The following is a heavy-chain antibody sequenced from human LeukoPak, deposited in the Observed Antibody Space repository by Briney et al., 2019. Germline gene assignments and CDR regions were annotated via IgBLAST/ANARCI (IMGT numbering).Heavy chain of an antibody. CDR1: GDSISSSNSY. D-gene: IGHD1-1*01. Sequence: SETLSLTCTVSGDSISSSNSYWGWIRQPPGKGLEWIGSIYYSGNTYYNASLKSRVTISVDTSKNQFSLKLTSVTAADTAVYYCAKVEDDFGEQHWGQGTLVTVSS. J-gene: IGHJ1*01. CDR3: AKVEDDFGEQH. V-gene: IGHV4-39*01. CDR2: IYYSGNT.